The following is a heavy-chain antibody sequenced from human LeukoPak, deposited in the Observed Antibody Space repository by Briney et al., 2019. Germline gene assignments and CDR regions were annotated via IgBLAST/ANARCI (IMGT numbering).Heavy chain of an antibody. V-gene: IGHV3-23*01. J-gene: IGHJ3*02. Sequence: GGSLRLSCAVSGFTFTTYAMSWVRLAPGKGLYWVSTISGSGNNTYYADSVKGRFTISRDNSKNTLYLQMNSLRVEDTAVYYCAKGMVRGVIIQGAFDNWGQGTMVTVSS. CDR1: GFTFTTYA. D-gene: IGHD3-10*01. CDR2: ISGSGNNT. CDR3: AKGMVRGVIIQGAFDN.